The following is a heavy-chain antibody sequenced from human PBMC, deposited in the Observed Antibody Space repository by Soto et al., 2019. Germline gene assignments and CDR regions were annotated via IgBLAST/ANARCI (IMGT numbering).Heavy chain of an antibody. V-gene: IGHV3-48*01. J-gene: IGHJ3*02. Sequence: EVQLVESGGGLVQPGGSLRLSCAASGFTFSSYSMNWVRQAPGKGLEWVSYISSSSSTIYYADSVKGRFTISRDNAKNSLYLQLNSLRAEVTAVYYCARDVDYDYIWGSYTGNAFDIWGQGTMVTVSS. CDR3: ARDVDYDYIWGSYTGNAFDI. D-gene: IGHD3-16*01. CDR2: ISSSSSTI. CDR1: GFTFSSYS.